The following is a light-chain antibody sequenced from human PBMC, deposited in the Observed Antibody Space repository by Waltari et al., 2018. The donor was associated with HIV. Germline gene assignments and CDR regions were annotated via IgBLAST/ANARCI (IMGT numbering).Light chain of an antibody. J-gene: IGKJ2*01. CDR3: QQYGTSYT. Sequence: ELVLTQSPGPLSLSPGERATLSCRASQSISNNYLAWYQQRPGQAPRLLIYGASSRATAIPERFSGSGSGTDFTLTISRLEPEDSAVFYCQQYGTSYTFGQGTKLEIK. V-gene: IGKV3-20*01. CDR1: QSISNNY. CDR2: GAS.